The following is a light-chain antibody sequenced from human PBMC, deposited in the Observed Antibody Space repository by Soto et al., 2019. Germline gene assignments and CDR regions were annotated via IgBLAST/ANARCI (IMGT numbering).Light chain of an antibody. CDR3: SSYKSRSLCV. CDR2: EVS. Sequence: QSALTQPASVSGSPGQSITISCTGTSSDVGGYNYVSWYQQHPGKAPKLMIYEVSNRPSGVSNRFSGSKSGNTASLTISGLQAEEEADYYCSSYKSRSLCVFGTGTKVTVL. J-gene: IGLJ1*01. V-gene: IGLV2-14*01. CDR1: SSDVGGYNY.